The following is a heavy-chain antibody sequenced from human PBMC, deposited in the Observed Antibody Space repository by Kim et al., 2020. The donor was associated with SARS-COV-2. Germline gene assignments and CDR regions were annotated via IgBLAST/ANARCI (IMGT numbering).Heavy chain of an antibody. Sequence: GGSLRLSCAASGFTFSSYAMSWVRQAPGKGLEWVSAISGSGGSTYYADSVKGRFTISRDNSKNTLYLQMNSLRAEDTAVYYCAKDRLRNDFWSGYYVTRRGHAFDIWGQGTMVTVSS. J-gene: IGHJ3*02. CDR2: ISGSGGST. D-gene: IGHD3-3*01. CDR1: GFTFSSYA. CDR3: AKDRLRNDFWSGYYVTRRGHAFDI. V-gene: IGHV3-23*01.